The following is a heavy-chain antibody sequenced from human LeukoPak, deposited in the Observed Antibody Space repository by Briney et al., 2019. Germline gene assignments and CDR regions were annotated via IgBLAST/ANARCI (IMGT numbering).Heavy chain of an antibody. Sequence: GAPVKVSCKASGYTFTSYYMHWVRQAPGQGLEWMGIINPSGGSTSYAQKFQGRVTMTRDMSTSTVYMELSSLRSEDTAVYYCARDPPYSSGWPNWFDPWGQGTLVTVSS. D-gene: IGHD6-19*01. J-gene: IGHJ5*02. V-gene: IGHV1-46*01. CDR2: INPSGGST. CDR3: ARDPPYSSGWPNWFDP. CDR1: GYTFTSYY.